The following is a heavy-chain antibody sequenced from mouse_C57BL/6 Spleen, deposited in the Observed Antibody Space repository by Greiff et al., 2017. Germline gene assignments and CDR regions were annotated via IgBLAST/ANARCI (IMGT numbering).Heavy chain of an antibody. CDR3: AREGLRYAMDY. V-gene: IGHV5-4*01. CDR1: GFTFGSFA. J-gene: IGHJ4*01. Sequence: EVQLVESGGGLVKPGGSLKLSCAASGFTFGSFAMSWFRQTPEKRLEWVATISEGGSYTYYPDNVKGRFTISRDNAKNNLYLQMSHLKSEDTAMYYCAREGLRYAMDYWGQGTSVTVSS. CDR2: ISEGGSYT. D-gene: IGHD3-1*01.